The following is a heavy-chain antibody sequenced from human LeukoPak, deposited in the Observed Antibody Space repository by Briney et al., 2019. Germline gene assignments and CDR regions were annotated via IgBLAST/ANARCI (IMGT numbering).Heavy chain of an antibody. CDR3: AKVRDTRDWYKDAFDI. J-gene: IGHJ3*02. CDR1: GGSFSGYY. D-gene: IGHD6-19*01. Sequence: LTCAVYGGSFSGYYWSWVRQAPGKGLEWVSAITGTGGSTYYAASVKGRFTVSRDNSKNTLYLQMSSLRAEDTAMYYCAKVRDTRDWYKDAFDIWGQGTRVTVSS. V-gene: IGHV3-23*01. CDR2: ITGTGGST.